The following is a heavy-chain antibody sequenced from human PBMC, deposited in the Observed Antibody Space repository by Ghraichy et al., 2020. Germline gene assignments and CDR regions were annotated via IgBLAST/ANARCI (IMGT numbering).Heavy chain of an antibody. D-gene: IGHD3-10*01. J-gene: IGHJ4*02. V-gene: IGHV3-23*01. CDR1: GFTFNTYA. CDR3: AKESLYGSGSYSAYDLDN. Sequence: GGSLRLSCAASGFTFNTYAMSWVRQAPGKGLEYVSAIIASGGSTYYADSVKGRFIISRDNSKNTLYLQMNSLRAEDTAVYYCAKESLYGSGSYSAYDLDNWGQGTLVTVSS. CDR2: IIASGGST.